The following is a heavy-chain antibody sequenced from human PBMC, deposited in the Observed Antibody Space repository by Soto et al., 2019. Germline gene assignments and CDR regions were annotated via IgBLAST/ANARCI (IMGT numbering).Heavy chain of an antibody. J-gene: IGHJ6*02. V-gene: IGHV3-23*01. Sequence: GGSLRLSCAASGFTFSSYAMSWVRQAPGKGLEWVSGVSFSGETTYYADSVKGRFAISRDNSKNTLSLQMNSLRAEDTAVYYCAKDYYPYSSSWYYYYGMDVWGQGTTVTVSS. D-gene: IGHD6-13*01. CDR2: VSFSGETT. CDR1: GFTFSSYA. CDR3: AKDYYPYSSSWYYYYGMDV.